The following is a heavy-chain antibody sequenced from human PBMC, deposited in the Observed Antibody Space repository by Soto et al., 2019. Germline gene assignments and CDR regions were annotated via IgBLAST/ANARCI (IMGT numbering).Heavy chain of an antibody. CDR3: ARDRDYQAAGDYYYDFCMDA. CDR1: GGSISTYY. D-gene: IGHD4-17*01. J-gene: IGHJ6*02. Sequence: SETLSLTCTVSGGSISTYYWSWIRQPPGKGLEWIGYIYYSGSTNYNPSLKSRVTISVDTSKNQFSLKLSSVTAADTAVYYCARDRDYQAAGDYYYDFCMDAWGQGTTVTVSS. V-gene: IGHV4-59*01. CDR2: IYYSGST.